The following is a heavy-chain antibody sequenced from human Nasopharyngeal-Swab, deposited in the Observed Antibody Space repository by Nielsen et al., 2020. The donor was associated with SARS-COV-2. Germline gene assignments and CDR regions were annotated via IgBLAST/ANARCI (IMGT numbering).Heavy chain of an antibody. CDR2: IIPIFGTA. CDR3: ARDPRSFNSGNNTSRWWFDP. CDR1: GGTFSSYA. J-gene: IGHJ5*02. D-gene: IGHD1-26*01. Sequence: SVKVSCKASGGTFSSYAVSWVRQAPGQGLEWMGGIIPIFGTANYAQKFQGRVTITADESTSTAYMELSSLRSEDTAVYYCARDPRSFNSGNNTSRWWFDPWGQGTLVTVSS. V-gene: IGHV1-69*13.